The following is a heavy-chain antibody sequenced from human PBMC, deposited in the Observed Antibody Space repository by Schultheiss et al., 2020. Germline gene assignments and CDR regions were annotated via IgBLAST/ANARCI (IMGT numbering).Heavy chain of an antibody. J-gene: IGHJ4*02. V-gene: IGHV3-21*04. CDR3: AKDENTFL. Sequence: GGSLRLSCAASGFTFSSYAMHWVRQAPGKGLQWVSSISSSSSYIYYADSVKGRFTISRDNAKNSLYLQMNSLRAEDTAVYYCAKDENTFLWGQGTLVTVSS. D-gene: IGHD3-16*01. CDR1: GFTFSSYA. CDR2: ISSSSSYI.